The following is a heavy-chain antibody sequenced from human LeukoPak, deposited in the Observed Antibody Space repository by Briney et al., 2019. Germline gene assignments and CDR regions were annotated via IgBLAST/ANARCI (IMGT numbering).Heavy chain of an antibody. Sequence: SETLSLTCTVSGGSISGHHWTWIRQPPGTRLEWIGYFYDSGDFNYNPSLKSRVTIWMDMSNNQFSLTMSSVTAADTAMYYCARLLRPGGRKGDAFDIWGQGTLVTVSS. J-gene: IGHJ3*02. V-gene: IGHV4-59*08. CDR2: FYDSGDF. CDR1: GGSISGHH. D-gene: IGHD1-26*01. CDR3: ARLLRPGGRKGDAFDI.